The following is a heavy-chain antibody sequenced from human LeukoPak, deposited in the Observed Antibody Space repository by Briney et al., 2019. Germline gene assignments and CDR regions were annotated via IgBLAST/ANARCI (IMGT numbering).Heavy chain of an antibody. D-gene: IGHD3-16*01. Sequence: SETLSLTCNVSGGSISSGGYYWSWIRQHPGKGLEWIGYIYYSGSTYYNPSLKSRVTISVDTSKNQFSLKLSSVTAADTAVYYCARVNMITFDYWGQGTLVTVSS. CDR2: IYYSGST. V-gene: IGHV4-31*03. J-gene: IGHJ4*02. CDR1: GGSISSGGYY. CDR3: ARVNMITFDY.